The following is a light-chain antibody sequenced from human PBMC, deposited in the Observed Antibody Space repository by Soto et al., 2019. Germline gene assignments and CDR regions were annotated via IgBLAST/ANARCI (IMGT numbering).Light chain of an antibody. CDR1: QTISRF. CDR2: DAF. CDR3: QQTYRPPFS. V-gene: IGKV1-39*01. J-gene: IGKJ3*01. Sequence: DIQMTQSPSSLSASVGDRVTITCRASQTISRFLTWYQQKPGKTPKLLIYDAFTLQSGVPSRFSGSGSGTDFTLTIGSLQPEDFARYYCQQTYRPPFSLGPGTKVDIK.